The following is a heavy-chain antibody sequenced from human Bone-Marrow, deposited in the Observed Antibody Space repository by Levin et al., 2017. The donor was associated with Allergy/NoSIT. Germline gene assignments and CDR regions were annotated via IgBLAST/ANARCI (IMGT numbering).Heavy chain of an antibody. V-gene: IGHV3-7*01. Sequence: QSGGSLRLSCAVSGIIFRNYWMSWVRQAPGKGLEWVANIKQDGSEESYVDSVRGRFTISRDNAKNSLFLQMSSLRVEDTAIYYCARVRGQQMPKGWGRGTLVTVSS. J-gene: IGHJ4*02. CDR3: ARVRGQQMPKG. D-gene: IGHD6-13*01. CDR2: IKQDGSEE. CDR1: GIIFRNYW.